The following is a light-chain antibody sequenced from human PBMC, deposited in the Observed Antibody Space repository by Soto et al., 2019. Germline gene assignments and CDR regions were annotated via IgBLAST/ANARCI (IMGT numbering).Light chain of an antibody. CDR2: GAS. Sequence: EIVLTQSPGTLSLSPGERATLSCRASQSVSSNYLAWYQQKPGKAPRLLIYGASSRATGIPDRFSGSGSGTDFTLTISRLEPEDFAVYYYQQYHSSRPFGQGTKVEIK. J-gene: IGKJ1*01. CDR1: QSVSSNY. CDR3: QQYHSSRP. V-gene: IGKV3-20*01.